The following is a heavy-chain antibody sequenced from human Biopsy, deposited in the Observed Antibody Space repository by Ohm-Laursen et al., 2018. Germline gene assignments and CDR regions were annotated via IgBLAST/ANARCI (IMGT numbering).Heavy chain of an antibody. CDR3: ATPFQYYDSWGGYPPFDH. V-gene: IGHV1-69*17. Sequence: SSVKVSCNASAGTFSNYAISWVRQAPGEGLEWMGGIIAVSGLVNYAPKFQGRVSITADKSTTTAYMELSNLKSEDTAVYYCATPFQYYDSWGGYPPFDHWGQGTLVTVSS. CDR1: AGTFSNYA. D-gene: IGHD3-3*01. CDR2: IIAVSGLV. J-gene: IGHJ4*02.